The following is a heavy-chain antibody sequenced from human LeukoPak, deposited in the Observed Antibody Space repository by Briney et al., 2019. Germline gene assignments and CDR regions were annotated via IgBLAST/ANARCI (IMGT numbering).Heavy chain of an antibody. CDR2: IKQDGSER. CDR1: GFTFRNSW. J-gene: IGHJ4*02. Sequence: PGGSLSLSCAASGFTFRNSWMSWVRQAPGKGLEWVANIKQDGSERDYVDSVKGRFTIYRDNAENSLYLQMNSLRAEDTAVYYCARAYYWGQGTLVSVSS. D-gene: IGHD2-21*01. V-gene: IGHV3-7*01. CDR3: ARAYY.